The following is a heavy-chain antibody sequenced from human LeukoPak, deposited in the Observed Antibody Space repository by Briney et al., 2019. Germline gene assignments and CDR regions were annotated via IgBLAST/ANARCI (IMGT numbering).Heavy chain of an antibody. CDR1: GFTFANAW. J-gene: IGHJ6*02. V-gene: IGHV3-15*01. CDR2: IKSKTDGGTT. Sequence: GGSLRISCAASGFTFANAWMNWVRQAPGKGLEWVGRIKSKTDGGTTDYAAPVQGRFTISRDDSIHTLYLQMNSLKTEDTAVYYCTTAPGPQRFFDWNYYYYGMDVWGQETTVTVSS. D-gene: IGHD3-9*01. CDR3: TTAPGPQRFFDWNYYYYGMDV.